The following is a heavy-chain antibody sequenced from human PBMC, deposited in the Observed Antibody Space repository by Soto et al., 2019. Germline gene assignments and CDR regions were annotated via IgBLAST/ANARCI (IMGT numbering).Heavy chain of an antibody. D-gene: IGHD5-12*01. J-gene: IGHJ6*02. Sequence: VQLVESGGGLVKPGGSLRLSCAASGFTFSNAWMSWVRQAPGKGLEWVGRIKSKTDGGTTDYAAPVKGRFTISRDDSKNTLYLQMNSLKTEDTAVYYCTTDRGYSGSHSYYYGMDVWGQGTTVTVSS. V-gene: IGHV3-15*01. CDR3: TTDRGYSGSHSYYYGMDV. CDR2: IKSKTDGGTT. CDR1: GFTFSNAW.